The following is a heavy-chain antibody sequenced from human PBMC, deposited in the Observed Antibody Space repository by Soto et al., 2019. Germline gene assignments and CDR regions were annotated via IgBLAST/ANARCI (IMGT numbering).Heavy chain of an antibody. D-gene: IGHD5-12*01. V-gene: IGHV3-23*01. CDR3: AKWYSGYDSGPFLDY. CDR1: GFTFSSYA. Sequence: GGSLRLSCAASGFTFSSYAMSWVRQAPGKGLEWVSAISGSGGSTYYADSVKGRFTIPRDNSKNTLYLQMNSLRAEDTAVYYCAKWYSGYDSGPFLDYWGQGTLVTVSS. J-gene: IGHJ4*02. CDR2: ISGSGGST.